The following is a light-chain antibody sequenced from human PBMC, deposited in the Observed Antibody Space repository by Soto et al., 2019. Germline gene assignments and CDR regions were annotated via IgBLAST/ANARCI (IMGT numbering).Light chain of an antibody. Sequence: EIVMTQSPATLSVSPGERAILSCRASQSVSSNLAWYQQKPGQAPRLLIYGASIRATGIPARFSGSGSGTKFTLSISSLQSEDFAVYYCQQYNNWPPITFGQGTRLEIK. V-gene: IGKV3D-15*01. CDR3: QQYNNWPPIT. J-gene: IGKJ5*01. CDR1: QSVSSN. CDR2: GAS.